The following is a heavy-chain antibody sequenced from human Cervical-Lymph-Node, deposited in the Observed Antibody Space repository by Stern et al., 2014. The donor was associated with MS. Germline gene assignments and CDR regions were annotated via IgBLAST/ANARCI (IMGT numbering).Heavy chain of an antibody. D-gene: IGHD6-25*01. Sequence: QVQLQESGPGLVKPSETLSLTCTVSGGPIRSYYWSWIRQPPGKGLEWIGYIYYSGSTNDNPSLKSRVTISVDTSKNQFSLKLSSVTAADTAVYYCARGAADGPDYWGQGTLVTVSS. CDR2: IYYSGST. CDR1: GGPIRSYY. V-gene: IGHV4-59*01. J-gene: IGHJ4*02. CDR3: ARGAADGPDY.